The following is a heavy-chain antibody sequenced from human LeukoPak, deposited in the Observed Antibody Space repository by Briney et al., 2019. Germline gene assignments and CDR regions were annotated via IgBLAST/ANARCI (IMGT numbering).Heavy chain of an antibody. CDR1: GGSISSYY. CDR2: IYYSGST. D-gene: IGHD5-18*01. V-gene: IGHV4-59*01. CDR3: ARDRIQLRAFDY. J-gene: IGHJ4*02. Sequence: PSETLSLTCTVSGGSISSYYWSWIRQPPGKGLEWIGYIYYSGSTNYNPSLKSRVTISVDTSKNQFSLKLSSVTAADTAVYYCARDRIQLRAFDYWGQGTLVTVSS.